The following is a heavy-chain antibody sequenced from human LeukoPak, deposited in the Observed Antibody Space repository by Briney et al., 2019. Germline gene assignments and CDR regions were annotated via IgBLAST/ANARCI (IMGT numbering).Heavy chain of an antibody. CDR3: ARAKGGTVTKWFDP. D-gene: IGHD4-17*01. CDR1: GGTFSSYA. J-gene: IGHJ5*02. Sequence: GSSVKVSCKASGGTFSSYAISWVRQAPGQGLEWMGRIIPILGIANYAQKFQGRVTITADKSTSTAYMELSSLRSEDTAVYYCARAKGGTVTKWFDPWGQGTLVTVSS. V-gene: IGHV1-69*04. CDR2: IIPILGIA.